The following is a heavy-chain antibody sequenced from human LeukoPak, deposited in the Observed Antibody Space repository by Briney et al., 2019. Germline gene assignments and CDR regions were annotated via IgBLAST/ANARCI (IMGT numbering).Heavy chain of an antibody. Sequence: PGGSLRLSCAASGFTFSSYWMSWVRQAPGKGLEWVANIKQDGNEKYYVDSVKGRFTISRDNAKNSVYLQMNSLRPEDMAVYYCARDKNNDYVWGSSLDPWGQGTLVTVSS. CDR2: IKQDGNEK. CDR3: ARDKNNDYVWGSSLDP. CDR1: GFTFSSYW. J-gene: IGHJ5*02. D-gene: IGHD3-16*01. V-gene: IGHV3-7*05.